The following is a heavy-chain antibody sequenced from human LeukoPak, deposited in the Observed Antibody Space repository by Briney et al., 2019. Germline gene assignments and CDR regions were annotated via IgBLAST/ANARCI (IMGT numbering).Heavy chain of an antibody. Sequence: PGGSLRLSCAAAGFTLSNYAMSWVRQAPGKGLEWVSSINDGGGSTYYADSVKGRFTISRDNSKNTLYLQMNNLRAEDTAVYYCVRDVSRRIGMDVWGQGTTVTVSS. CDR3: VRDVSRRIGMDV. CDR1: GFTLSNYA. CDR2: INDGGGST. D-gene: IGHD2/OR15-2a*01. V-gene: IGHV3-23*01. J-gene: IGHJ6*02.